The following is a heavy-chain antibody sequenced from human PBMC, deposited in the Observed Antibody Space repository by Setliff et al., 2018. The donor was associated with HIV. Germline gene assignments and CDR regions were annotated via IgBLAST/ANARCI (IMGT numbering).Heavy chain of an antibody. V-gene: IGHV3-9*01. CDR3: VKDDSTAGRYYYSMDV. Sequence: GGSLRLSCETSGFIFNDYAMHWVRQAPGKGLEWVSGITWNGGVMGYVDSTRGRFTISRDNVRNSLYLQMDSLTTDDTALYYCVKDDSTAGRYYYSMDVWSKGTMVTVSS. J-gene: IGHJ6*04. D-gene: IGHD6-19*01. CDR1: GFIFNDYA. CDR2: ITWNGGVM.